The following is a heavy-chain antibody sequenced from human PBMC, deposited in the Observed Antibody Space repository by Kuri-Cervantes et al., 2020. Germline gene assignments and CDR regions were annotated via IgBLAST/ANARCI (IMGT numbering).Heavy chain of an antibody. CDR3: ARDYYDSSGTFDY. Sequence: SETLSLTCSVSGGSISSSYWSWVRQPAGNGLEWIGRIYTSGSTNYNPSLKSRVTMSVDTSKNQFSLKLSSVTAADTAVYYCARDYYDSSGTFDYWGQGTLVTVFS. CDR2: IYTSGST. CDR1: GGSISSSY. J-gene: IGHJ4*02. V-gene: IGHV4-4*07. D-gene: IGHD3-22*01.